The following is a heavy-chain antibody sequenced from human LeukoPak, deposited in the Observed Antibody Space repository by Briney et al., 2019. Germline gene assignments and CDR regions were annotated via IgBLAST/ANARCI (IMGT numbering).Heavy chain of an antibody. V-gene: IGHV1-69*13. D-gene: IGHD3-22*01. Sequence: ASVNVSCKASGGTFSSYAISWVRQAPGQGLEWMGGIIPIFGTANYAQKFQGRVTITADESTSTAYMELSSLRSEDTAVYYCARVRTGKYYYDSSGYYYYYYGTDVWGQGTTVTVSS. CDR2: IIPIFGTA. CDR1: GGTFSSYA. CDR3: ARVRTGKYYYDSSGYYYYYYGTDV. J-gene: IGHJ6*02.